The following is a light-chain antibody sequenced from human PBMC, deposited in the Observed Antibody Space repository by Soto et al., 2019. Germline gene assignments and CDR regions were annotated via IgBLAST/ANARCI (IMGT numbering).Light chain of an antibody. J-gene: IGLJ2*01. CDR1: PSNIGSNT. CDR2: GDY. Sequence: QLVLTQPPSASGTPGQRVTISCSGSPSNIGSNTVSWYQQFSGSAPRLIMYGDYRRPSGVPDRFSGSKSGTSASLAISGLQSEDESIFYCAAWDDSLSGHVVFGGGTKVTVL. CDR3: AAWDDSLSGHVV. V-gene: IGLV1-44*01.